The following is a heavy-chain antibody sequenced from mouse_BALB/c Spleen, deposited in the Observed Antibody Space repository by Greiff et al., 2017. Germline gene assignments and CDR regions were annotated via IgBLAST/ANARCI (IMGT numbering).Heavy chain of an antibody. CDR2: ISSGSSTI. D-gene: IGHD2-4*01. CDR3: AREGYYDYDDAMDY. V-gene: IGHV5-17*02. CDR1: GFTFSSFG. Sequence: DVMLVESGGGLVQPGGSRKLSCAASGFTFSSFGMHWVRQAPEKGLEWVAYISSGSSTIYYADTVKGRFTISRDNPKNTLFLQMTSLRSEDTAMYYCAREGYYDYDDAMDYWGQGTSVTVSS. J-gene: IGHJ4*01.